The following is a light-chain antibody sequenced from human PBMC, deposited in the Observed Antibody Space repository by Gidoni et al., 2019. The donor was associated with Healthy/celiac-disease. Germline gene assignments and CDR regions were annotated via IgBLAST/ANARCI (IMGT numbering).Light chain of an antibody. V-gene: IGKV3-11*01. CDR1: QSVSSY. Sequence: DIMLTQSPATLSWSPGERATLSCRASQSVSSYLAWYQQKPGQAPRLLIYDASNRATGIPARFSGSGSGTDFTLTISSLEPEDFAVYYCQQRSNWPPLTFGGGTKVEIK. J-gene: IGKJ4*01. CDR3: QQRSNWPPLT. CDR2: DAS.